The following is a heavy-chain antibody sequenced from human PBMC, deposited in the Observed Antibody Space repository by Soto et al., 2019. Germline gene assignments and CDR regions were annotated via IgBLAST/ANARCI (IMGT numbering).Heavy chain of an antibody. D-gene: IGHD3-9*01. J-gene: IGHJ4*02. V-gene: IGHV3-30*04. CDR1: GFTFSNYS. CDR2: ISDDGNNN. Sequence: QVQLVESGGGVVQPGRSLRLSCSASGFTFSNYSMHWVRQAPAKGLEWVAVISDDGNNNFYADSVKGRFTISSDKSRNTLYLQMNTLRSEDTAVYNCATDSSPAPFDVWGQGTLVTVSS. CDR3: ATDSSPAPFDV.